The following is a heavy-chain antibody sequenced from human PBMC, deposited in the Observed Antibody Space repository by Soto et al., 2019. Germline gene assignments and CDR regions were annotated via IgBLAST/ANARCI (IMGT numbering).Heavy chain of an antibody. J-gene: IGHJ4*02. CDR3: ARDSDGYGGYGVDY. V-gene: IGHV1-69*01. CDR2: IIPIFGTA. CDR1: GGTFSSYA. D-gene: IGHD5-18*01. Sequence: QVQLVQSGAEVKKPGSSVKVSCKASGGTFSSYAISWVRQAPGQGLEWMGGIIPIFGTANYAQKFQGRVTITADDSASPASLELSSLGSEDTAVYYCARDSDGYGGYGVDYWGQGTLVTVSS.